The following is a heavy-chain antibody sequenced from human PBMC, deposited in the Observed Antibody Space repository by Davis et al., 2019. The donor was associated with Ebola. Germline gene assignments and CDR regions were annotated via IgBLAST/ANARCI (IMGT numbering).Heavy chain of an antibody. CDR3: ARLRAMYYDVLTGYYRSPYYFDF. CDR1: GGSNSSSSYY. J-gene: IGHJ4*02. V-gene: IGHV4-39*01. D-gene: IGHD3-9*01. CDR2: IYYSGST. Sequence: SETLSLTCTVSGGSNSSSSYYWGWIRQPPGKGLEWIGSIYYSGSTYYTPSLKSRVTISVDTSKNQFSLKLSSVTAADTAVYYCARLRAMYYDVLTGYYRSPYYFDFWGQGTRVTVST.